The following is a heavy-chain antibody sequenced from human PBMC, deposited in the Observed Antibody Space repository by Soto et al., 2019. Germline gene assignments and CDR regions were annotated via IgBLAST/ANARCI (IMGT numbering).Heavy chain of an antibody. CDR2: LSVGNGDT. J-gene: IGHJ6*02. CDR3: ATSEGDCGGGSCYNYFYYYGMDV. D-gene: IGHD2-15*01. V-gene: IGHV1-3*01. Sequence: PGPQVKVSCKASGDTRTDFSMHWVRQAPGQRPEWMGWLSVGNGDTKYSQKFQGRVTITRDTSARTAYMELSNLRSEDTAVYYCATSEGDCGGGSCYNYFYYYGMDVWGQGTKVTVYS. CDR1: GDTRTDFS.